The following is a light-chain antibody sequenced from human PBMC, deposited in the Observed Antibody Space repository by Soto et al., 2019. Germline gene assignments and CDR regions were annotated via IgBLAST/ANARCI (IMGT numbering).Light chain of an antibody. CDR3: QQYHNWPPRYT. V-gene: IGKV3-15*01. CDR1: QTVASN. CDR2: GAS. Sequence: EIVMTQSPASLSVSPGDGATLSCRASQTVASNLAWYQQKPGQGPRLLIRGASTRAAGVPARFSGSGSGTAFTLTISCLQSEDFAVYYCQQYHNWPPRYTFGQGTKLQIK. J-gene: IGKJ2*01.